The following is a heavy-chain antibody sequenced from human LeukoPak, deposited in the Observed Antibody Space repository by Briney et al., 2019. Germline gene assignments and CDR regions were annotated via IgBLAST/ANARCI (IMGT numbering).Heavy chain of an antibody. Sequence: PGGSLRLSCAASGFTFSTYAMHWVRQAPGKGLEWVAVIWYDGSNIYYADSVKGRFTISRDNSKNTLYLQMNSLRAEDTAVYYCARALDLLDKWGQGTLVTVSS. CDR2: IWYDGSNI. J-gene: IGHJ4*02. CDR1: GFTFSTYA. D-gene: IGHD1-1*01. CDR3: ARALDLLDK. V-gene: IGHV3-33*01.